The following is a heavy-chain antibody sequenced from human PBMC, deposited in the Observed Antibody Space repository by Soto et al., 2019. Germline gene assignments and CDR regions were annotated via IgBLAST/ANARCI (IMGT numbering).Heavy chain of an antibody. CDR2: ISSSSGNI. Sequence: GGSLRLSCAASGFTFSSYAMSWVRQAPGKGLEWVSAISSSSGNIYYADSVKGRFTISRDNAKNSLYLQMNSLRAEDTAVYYCARVPYYYDSSGYPYYYYGMDVWGQGTTVTVSS. D-gene: IGHD3-22*01. CDR1: GFTFSSYA. CDR3: ARVPYYYDSSGYPYYYYGMDV. J-gene: IGHJ6*02. V-gene: IGHV3-21*01.